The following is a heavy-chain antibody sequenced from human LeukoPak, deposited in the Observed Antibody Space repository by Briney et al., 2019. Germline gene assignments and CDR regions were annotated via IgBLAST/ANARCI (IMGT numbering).Heavy chain of an antibody. D-gene: IGHD3-10*01. CDR1: GFTFSSYW. CDR2: VNSDGSST. Sequence: GGSLRLSCGASGFTFSSYWMHWVRQAPGKGLVWVSRVNSDGSSTSYADSVKGRFTISRDNAKNTVDLQMNSLRAEDTAVYYCARGFGSGSYSDYWGQGTLVTVSS. CDR3: ARGFGSGSYSDY. J-gene: IGHJ4*02. V-gene: IGHV3-74*01.